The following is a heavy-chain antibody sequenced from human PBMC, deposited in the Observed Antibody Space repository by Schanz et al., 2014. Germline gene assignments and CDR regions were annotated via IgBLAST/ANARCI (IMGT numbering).Heavy chain of an antibody. D-gene: IGHD1-26*01. V-gene: IGHV1-18*01. CDR1: GYTFISYG. CDR2: LLFYDANT. Sequence: QVNGEKSGAEVKKPGASVKVSCRASGYTFISYGINSFLPSPFPGLEWMGWLLFYDANTNYAQKFQGRVTMTTDTSTSTAFMELRGLRSDDTAIYYCARVNYRGLGRDYFDPWGQGTLVTVSS. J-gene: IGHJ5*02. CDR3: ARVNYRGLGRDYFDP.